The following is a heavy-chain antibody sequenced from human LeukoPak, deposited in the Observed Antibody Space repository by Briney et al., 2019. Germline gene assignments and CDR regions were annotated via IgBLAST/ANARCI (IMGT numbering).Heavy chain of an antibody. Sequence: GGSLRLSCAASGFIFSSYSMNWVRQGPGKGLEWVSYISSSSTIYYADSVKGRFTISRDNAKNSLYLQMNSLRAEDTAVYYCARELAVLDYWGQGTLVTVSS. J-gene: IGHJ4*02. CDR3: ARELAVLDY. D-gene: IGHD3-3*02. CDR1: GFIFSSYS. CDR2: ISSSSTI. V-gene: IGHV3-48*01.